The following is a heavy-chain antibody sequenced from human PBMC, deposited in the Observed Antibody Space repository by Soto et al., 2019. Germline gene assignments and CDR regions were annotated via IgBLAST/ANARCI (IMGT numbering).Heavy chain of an antibody. CDR1: GYTFTSYG. Sequence: ASVKVSCKASGYTFTSYGISWVRQAPGQGLEWMGWISAYNGDTNYAQKLQGRVTMTTDTSTSTAYMELRSLRSDDTAVYYCARGITMVRGAYYYYYGMDVWGQGTTVTVSS. J-gene: IGHJ6*02. CDR3: ARGITMVRGAYYYYYGMDV. CDR2: ISAYNGDT. V-gene: IGHV1-18*01. D-gene: IGHD3-10*01.